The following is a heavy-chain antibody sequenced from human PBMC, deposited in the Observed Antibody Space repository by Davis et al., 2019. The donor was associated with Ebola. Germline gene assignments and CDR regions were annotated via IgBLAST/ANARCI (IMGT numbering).Heavy chain of an antibody. D-gene: IGHD3-10*01. Sequence: PGGSLRLSCAASGFTFSSYAMHWVRQAPGKGLEWVAVISYDGSNKYYADSVKGRFTISRDNSKNTLYLQMNSLRAEDTAVYYCARGGETRLEYWGQGTLVTVSS. V-gene: IGHV3-30-3*01. J-gene: IGHJ4*02. CDR1: GFTFSSYA. CDR3: ARGGETRLEY. CDR2: ISYDGSNK.